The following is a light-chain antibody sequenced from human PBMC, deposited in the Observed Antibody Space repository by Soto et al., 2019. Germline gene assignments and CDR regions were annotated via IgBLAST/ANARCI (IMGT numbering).Light chain of an antibody. CDR3: QQYNSYSLYT. J-gene: IGKJ2*01. CDR1: QSISSG. V-gene: IGKV1-5*01. Sequence: DIQMPQSPSPLSASVGDRVTITCRASQSISSGLASSKQKPGKAPRLLIYAASSLQSGVPSRFSGSGSGTEFTLTISSLQPDDFATYYCQQYNSYSLYTFGQGTKLEIK. CDR2: AAS.